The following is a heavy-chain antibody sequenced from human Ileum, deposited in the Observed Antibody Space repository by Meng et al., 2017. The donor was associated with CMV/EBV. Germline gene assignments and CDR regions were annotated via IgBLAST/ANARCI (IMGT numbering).Heavy chain of an antibody. D-gene: IGHD3-9*01. V-gene: IGHV4-4*02. J-gene: IGHJ5*02. CDR1: ISSSNW. Sequence: ISSSNWWTWLRQSPGKGLEWVGEIFHNGDTNYNPSLKSRLTMSVDKSKNQFSLRLTSVTATDTAVYYCVRDVREYEILNGQNYLGPWGPGTLVTVSS. CDR3: VRDVREYEILNGQNYLGP. CDR2: IFHNGDT.